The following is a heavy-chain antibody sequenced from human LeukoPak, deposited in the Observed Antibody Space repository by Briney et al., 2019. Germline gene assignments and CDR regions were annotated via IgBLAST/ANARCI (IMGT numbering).Heavy chain of an antibody. J-gene: IGHJ5*02. D-gene: IGHD2-2*01. CDR1: GYTFTSYG. CDR3: ARVWYIASSSFDP. V-gene: IGHV1-18*01. CDR2: ISAYNGNT. Sequence: GASVTVSCKASGYTFTSYGISWVRQAPGQGLEWMGWISAYNGNTNYAQKLQGRVTMTTDTSTSTAYMELRSLRSDDAAVYYCARVWYIASSSFDPWGQGTLVTVSS.